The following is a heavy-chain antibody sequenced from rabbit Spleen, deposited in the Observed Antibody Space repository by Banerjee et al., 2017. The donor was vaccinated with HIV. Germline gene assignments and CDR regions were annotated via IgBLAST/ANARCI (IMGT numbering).Heavy chain of an antibody. D-gene: IGHD8-1*01. CDR1: GFSFSDRDV. J-gene: IGHJ6*01. CDR3: ARDTGSSFSSYGMDL. Sequence: QEQLVESGGGLVQPEGSLTLTCKASGFSFSDRDVMCWVRQAPGKGLEWIACINAATGKPVYATWAKGRFTCSKTSSTTVTLQMTSLTVADTATYFCARDTGSSFSSYGMDLWGQGTLVTVS. CDR2: INAATGKP. V-gene: IGHV1S45*01.